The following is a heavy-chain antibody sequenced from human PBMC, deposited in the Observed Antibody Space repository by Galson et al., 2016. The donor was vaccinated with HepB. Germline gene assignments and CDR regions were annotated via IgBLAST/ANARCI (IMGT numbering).Heavy chain of an antibody. CDR1: GGSVSSGAYY. CDR2: IYDSGIT. CDR3: ARDANWGAFGYGMDV. V-gene: IGHV4-61*08. J-gene: IGHJ6*02. D-gene: IGHD7-27*01. Sequence: ETLSLTCTVSGGSVSSGAYYWSWIRQPPGKGLEWIGYIYDSGITNYNPSLKSRVTISVDTSKSQFSLKLSSVTAADTAVYFCARDANWGAFGYGMDVWGQGTTVTVSS.